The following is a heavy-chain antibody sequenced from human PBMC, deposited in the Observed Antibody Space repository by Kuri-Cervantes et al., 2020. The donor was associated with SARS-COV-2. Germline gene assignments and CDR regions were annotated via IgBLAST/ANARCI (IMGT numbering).Heavy chain of an antibody. Sequence: ASVKVSCKASGYTFTSYGISWVRQAPGQGLEWMGWISAYNGNTNYAQKLQGRVTMTTDTSTSTAYMELRSLRSDDTAVYYCATPGYCTSISCRYYFDFWGQGTLVTVSS. J-gene: IGHJ4*02. V-gene: IGHV1-18*04. CDR2: ISAYNGNT. D-gene: IGHD2-2*01. CDR3: ATPGYCTSISCRYYFDF. CDR1: GYTFTSYG.